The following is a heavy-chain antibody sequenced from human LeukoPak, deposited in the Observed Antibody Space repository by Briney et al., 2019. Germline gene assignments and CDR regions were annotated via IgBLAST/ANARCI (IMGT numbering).Heavy chain of an antibody. Sequence: GECLKISCKGSGYSFTSYWISWVRQMPGKGLEWMGRIDPSDSYTNYSPSFQGHVTISADKSISTAYLQWSSLKASDTAMYYCARHTHSSGWQGNYWGQGTLVTVSS. D-gene: IGHD6-19*01. V-gene: IGHV5-10-1*01. J-gene: IGHJ4*02. CDR1: GYSFTSYW. CDR2: IDPSDSYT. CDR3: ARHTHSSGWQGNY.